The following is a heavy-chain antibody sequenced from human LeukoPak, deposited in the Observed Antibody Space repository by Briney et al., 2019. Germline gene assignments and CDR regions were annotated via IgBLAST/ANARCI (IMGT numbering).Heavy chain of an antibody. CDR3: ARHNYDFWGGPNWFDP. D-gene: IGHD3-3*01. J-gene: IGHJ5*02. CDR2: IYTSGST. CDR1: GGSISSYY. V-gene: IGHV4-4*09. Sequence: SETLSLTCTVSGGSISSYYWSWIRQPPGKGLEWIGYIYTSGSTNSNPSLKSRVTISVDTSKNQCSLKLSSVTAADTAVYYCARHNYDFWGGPNWFDPCGQGTLVTVSS.